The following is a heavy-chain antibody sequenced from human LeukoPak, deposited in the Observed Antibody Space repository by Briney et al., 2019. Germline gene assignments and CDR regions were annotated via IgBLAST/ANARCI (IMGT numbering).Heavy chain of an antibody. J-gene: IGHJ1*01. V-gene: IGHV3-21*01. CDR1: RSIFNGFA. CDR3: ARAPSEIGGYYPEYFRH. Sequence: KPGGSLGLSCAGSRSIFNGFAFNWVRQAPGKGLEWVSSITTNSLYTYYADSVKGRFTISRDNAKNTVSLQMNSLRAEDTGVYYCARAPSEIGGYYPEYFRHWGQGTLVTVSS. CDR2: ITTNSLYT. D-gene: IGHD3-22*01.